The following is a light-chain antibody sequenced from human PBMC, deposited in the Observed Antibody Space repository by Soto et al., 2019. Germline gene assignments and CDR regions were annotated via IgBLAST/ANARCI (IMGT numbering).Light chain of an antibody. CDR3: QQRSKWPLT. V-gene: IGKV3-11*01. Sequence: EIVLTQSPATLSVSPGERATLSCRASQSVSSYLAWLQQKPGQAPRLLLYDASNRATGIPARFSASGSGTDITLTISTLEPEEFAVYYWQQRSKWPLTFGGGTKVESK. J-gene: IGKJ4*01. CDR2: DAS. CDR1: QSVSSY.